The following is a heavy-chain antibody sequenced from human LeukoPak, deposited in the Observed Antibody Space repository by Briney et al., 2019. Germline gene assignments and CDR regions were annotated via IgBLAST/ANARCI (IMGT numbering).Heavy chain of an antibody. V-gene: IGHV3-21*06. CDR1: GFTFSRNG. D-gene: IGHD2-8*01. CDR2: VGNSGDYI. Sequence: NPGGTLRLSCAASGFTFSRNGMTWVRQAPGKGLEWVSSVGNSGDYIHYADSVKGRFTISRDNSKNSLYLQMNSLRAEDTAVYYCARALIGYYFDYWGQGALVTVSS. J-gene: IGHJ4*02. CDR3: ARALIGYYFDY.